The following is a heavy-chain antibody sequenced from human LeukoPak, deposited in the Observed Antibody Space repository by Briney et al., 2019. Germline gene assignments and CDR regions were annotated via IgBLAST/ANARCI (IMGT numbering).Heavy chain of an antibody. CDR2: IIPIFGTA. J-gene: IGHJ4*02. CDR3: ASNRGGGDYYDSC. D-gene: IGHD3-22*01. CDR1: GYTFTSYD. V-gene: IGHV1-69*13. Sequence: ASVRVSCKASGYTFTSYDINWVRQAPGQGLEWMGGIIPIFGTANYAQKFQGRVTITADESTSTAYMELSSLRSEDTAVYYCASNRGGGDYYDSCWGQGTLVTVSS.